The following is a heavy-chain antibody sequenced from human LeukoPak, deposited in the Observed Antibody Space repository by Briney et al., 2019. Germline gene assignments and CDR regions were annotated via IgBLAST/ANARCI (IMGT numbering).Heavy chain of an antibody. V-gene: IGHV3-15*01. CDR3: TTWVRLGELSFYPYFDY. J-gene: IGHJ4*02. CDR2: IKSKSDGGTT. CDR1: GFTFRNAW. D-gene: IGHD3-16*02. Sequence: GGSLRLSCAASGFTFRNAWMSRVRQAPGKGLEWVGRIKSKSDGGTTDYAAPVKGRFTISRDDSKNTLYLQMNSLKTEDTAVYYCTTWVRLGELSFYPYFDYWGQGTLVTVSS.